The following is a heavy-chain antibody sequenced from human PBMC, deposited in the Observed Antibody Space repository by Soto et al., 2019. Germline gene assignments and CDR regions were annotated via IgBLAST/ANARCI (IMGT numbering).Heavy chain of an antibody. V-gene: IGHV4-39*01. Sequence: SETLSLICTVSGGSVSNSNYYWGWIRQSPGKGLEWIGSVYYRGRSYSKSSVKSRVTISVDTSKNQFSLNLNSVTASDTAVYYCVSQRTSVLTQAYFDYWGPGALVTVSS. CDR2: VYYRGRS. CDR3: VSQRTSVLTQAYFDY. J-gene: IGHJ4*02. CDR1: GGSVSNSNYY. D-gene: IGHD2-8*01.